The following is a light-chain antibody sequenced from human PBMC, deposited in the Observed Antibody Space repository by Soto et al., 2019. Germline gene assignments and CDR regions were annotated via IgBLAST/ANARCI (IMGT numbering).Light chain of an antibody. CDR1: QSVSNN. CDR3: QHNGTWPLT. J-gene: IGKJ4*01. CDR2: GAS. Sequence: IVLTQAPKPMSLSRGERATLSCRASQSVSNNYLAWYQQKPGQAPRLLIYGASNRATGIPARFSGSRSGAEFTLTIASLQSEDFAVYDCQHNGTWPLTFGGGTKVDI. V-gene: IGKV3D-15*01.